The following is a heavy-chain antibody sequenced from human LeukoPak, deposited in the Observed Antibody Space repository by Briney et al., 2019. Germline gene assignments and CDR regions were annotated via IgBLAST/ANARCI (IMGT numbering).Heavy chain of an antibody. Sequence: SETLSLTCAVSGYTIRSGYYWGWIRQPPGKGLEWIGSMFHSGSTYYNPSLKSRVTISVDTSKNQFSLKLTSVTAADTAVYYCARHHGNFWSGYYTYWGQGILVAVSS. CDR2: MFHSGST. CDR3: ARHHGNFWSGYYTY. CDR1: GYTIRSGYY. D-gene: IGHD3-3*01. J-gene: IGHJ4*02. V-gene: IGHV4-38-2*01.